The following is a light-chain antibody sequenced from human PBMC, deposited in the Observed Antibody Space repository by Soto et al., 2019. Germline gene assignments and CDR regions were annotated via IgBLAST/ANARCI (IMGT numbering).Light chain of an antibody. CDR2: DAS. V-gene: IGKV3-11*01. Sequence: EIAMTQSPATLSLAPGERPTLSCRASQSVSSYLAWYQQKPGQAPRLLIYDASNRATGIPARFSGSGSGTDFNLTISSLEPEDFAVYYCQHRKNWQVTFGQGTRLEIK. CDR3: QHRKNWQVT. CDR1: QSVSSY. J-gene: IGKJ5*01.